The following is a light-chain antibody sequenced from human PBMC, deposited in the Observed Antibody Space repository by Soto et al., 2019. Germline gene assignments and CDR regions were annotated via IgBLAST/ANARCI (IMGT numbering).Light chain of an antibody. Sequence: EIVLTQSPGTLSLSPGERATLSCRDSQTVRNNYLAWYQQKPGQAPRLXIYDASNRETGIPARFSGSGAGTDFTLTISSLEPEDFEIYYCQQRSSWPITFGPGTKVDIK. CDR1: QTVRNNY. CDR3: QQRSSWPIT. CDR2: DAS. J-gene: IGKJ3*01. V-gene: IGKV3D-11*02.